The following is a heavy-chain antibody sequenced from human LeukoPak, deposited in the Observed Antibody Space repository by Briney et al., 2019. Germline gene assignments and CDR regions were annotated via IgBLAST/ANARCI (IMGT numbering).Heavy chain of an antibody. V-gene: IGHV4-59*01. D-gene: IGHD3-9*01. J-gene: IGHJ4*02. Sequence: SETLSLTCTVSGGSISSYYWSWIRQPPGKGLEWIGYIYYSGSTNYNPSLKSRVTISVDTSKNQFSLKLSSVTAADTAVYYCARSHDILTGLYFDCWGQGTLVTVSS. CDR1: GGSISSYY. CDR2: IYYSGST. CDR3: ARSHDILTGLYFDC.